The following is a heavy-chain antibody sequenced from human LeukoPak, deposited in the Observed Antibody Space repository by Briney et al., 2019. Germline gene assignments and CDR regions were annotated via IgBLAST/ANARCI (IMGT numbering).Heavy chain of an antibody. V-gene: IGHV3-33*01. Sequence: SGGSLRLSCAASGFTFSSYGMHWVRQAPGKGLEWVAVIWYDGSNKYYADSVKGRFTISRDNSKNTLYLQMNSLRAEDTAVYYCARYIAAAGNPMDVWGQGTTVTVSS. CDR3: ARYIAAAGNPMDV. CDR1: GFTFSSYG. CDR2: IWYDGSNK. J-gene: IGHJ6*02. D-gene: IGHD6-13*01.